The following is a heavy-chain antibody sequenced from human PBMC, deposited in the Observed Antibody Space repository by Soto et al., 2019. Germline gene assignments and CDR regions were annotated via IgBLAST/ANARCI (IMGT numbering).Heavy chain of an antibody. D-gene: IGHD2-2*01. CDR2: IYYSGST. CDR3: ARSVVPAAPVGWFDP. V-gene: IGHV4-30-4*01. J-gene: IGHJ5*02. CDR1: GGSISSGDYY. Sequence: PSETLSLTCTVSGGSISSGDYYWSWIRQPPGKGLEWIGYIYYSGSTYYNPSLKSRVTISVDTSKNQFSLKLSSVTAADTAVYYCARSVVPAAPVGWFDPWGQGTLVTVSS.